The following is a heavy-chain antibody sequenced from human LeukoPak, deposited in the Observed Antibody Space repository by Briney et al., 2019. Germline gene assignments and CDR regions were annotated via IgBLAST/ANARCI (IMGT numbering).Heavy chain of an antibody. J-gene: IGHJ4*02. CDR1: GFTFRTYW. Sequence: PGGSLRLSCAASGFTFRTYWMHWVRQAPGKGLEWVSRISGDGRSTSYAGFVEGRFTISRDNVKNTLFLQIHSLRVEDTAVYYCAAFYYDPAYWGQGTLVTVSS. CDR2: ISGDGRST. D-gene: IGHD3-22*01. CDR3: AAFYYDPAY. V-gene: IGHV3-74*01.